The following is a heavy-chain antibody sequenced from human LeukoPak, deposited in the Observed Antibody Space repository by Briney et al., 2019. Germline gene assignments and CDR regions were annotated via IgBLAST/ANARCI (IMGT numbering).Heavy chain of an antibody. D-gene: IGHD5-18*01. Sequence: WGSLRLSCAASGFTFSSYAMSWVRQAPGKGLEWVSGISGSGGSTVYADSVKGRFTISRDNSKNTLFLQMNSLRAEDTAVYYCAKDATRVRTWIQKTATYMDVWGKGITVTVSS. CDR2: ISGSGGST. J-gene: IGHJ6*03. V-gene: IGHV3-23*01. CDR1: GFTFSSYA. CDR3: AKDATRVRTWIQKTATYMDV.